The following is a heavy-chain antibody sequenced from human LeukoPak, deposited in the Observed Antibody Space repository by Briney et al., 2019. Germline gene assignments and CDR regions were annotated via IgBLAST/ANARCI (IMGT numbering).Heavy chain of an antibody. CDR1: GGSISSSNW. V-gene: IGHV4-4*02. D-gene: IGHD5-24*01. Sequence: PSETLSLTCAVSGGSISSSNWWSWVRQPPGKGLEWIGEIYRSGSTNYNPSLKSRVTISVDTSKNQFSLKLSSVTAADTAVYYCARRPPLGDGYNYFDYWGQGTLVTVSS. CDR3: ARRPPLGDGYNYFDY. CDR2: IYRSGST. J-gene: IGHJ4*02.